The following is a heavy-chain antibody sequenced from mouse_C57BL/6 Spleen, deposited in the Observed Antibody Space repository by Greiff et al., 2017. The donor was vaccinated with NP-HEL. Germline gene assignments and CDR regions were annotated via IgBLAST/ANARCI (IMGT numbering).Heavy chain of an antibody. J-gene: IGHJ3*01. D-gene: IGHD1-1*01. CDR3: TREYYYGSSYVWFAY. Sequence: QVQLQQSGAELVRPGASVTLSCKASGYTFTDYEMHWVKQTPVHGLEWIGAIDPATGGTAYNQKFKGKAILTADKSSSTAYMELRSLTSEDSAVYYGTREYYYGSSYVWFAYWGQGTLVTVSA. CDR1: GYTFTDYE. CDR2: IDPATGGT. V-gene: IGHV1-15*01.